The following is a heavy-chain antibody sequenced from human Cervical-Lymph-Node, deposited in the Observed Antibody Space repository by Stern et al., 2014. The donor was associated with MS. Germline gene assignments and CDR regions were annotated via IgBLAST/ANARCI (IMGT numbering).Heavy chain of an antibody. D-gene: IGHD1-26*01. J-gene: IGHJ5*02. CDR1: GGTLISYP. V-gene: IGHV1-69*01. CDR2: IMPILGTS. Sequence: MQLVESGAEAKKPGSSVKVSCQASGGTLISYPISWVRQAPGQGIEWLGGIMPILGTSNYAHKFQGRVTITADESTTTIYMELRSLKSEDTAVYYCARHLGSHESGWFDPWGQGTLVTVSS. CDR3: ARHLGSHESGWFDP.